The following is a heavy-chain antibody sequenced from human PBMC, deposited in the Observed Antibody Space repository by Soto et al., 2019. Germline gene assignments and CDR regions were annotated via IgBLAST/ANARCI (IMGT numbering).Heavy chain of an antibody. CDR1: GVSISNDGYY. D-gene: IGHD2-2*01. Sequence: PSETLSLTCTVSGVSISNDGYYWSWIRQHPGKGLEWIAYIYYSGSTSYNPSLKSRVTISLDTSKNQFNLKVSSVIAADTAVYYCATLYHAGSNDYWGQGTLVTVSS. CDR3: ATLYHAGSNDY. J-gene: IGHJ4*02. CDR2: IYYSGST. V-gene: IGHV4-31*03.